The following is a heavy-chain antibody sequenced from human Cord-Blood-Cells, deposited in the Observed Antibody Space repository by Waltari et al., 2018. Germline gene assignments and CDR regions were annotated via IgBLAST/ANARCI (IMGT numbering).Heavy chain of an antibody. V-gene: IGHV4-59*01. CDR1: GGSISSYY. D-gene: IGHD6-25*01. CDR3: ARDSGRI. CDR2: IYYSGST. Sequence: QVQLQESGPGLVKPSETLSLTCTVSGGSISSYYWSWIRQPPVKGLEWIGYIYYSGSTNYNPSLKSRVTISVDTSKNQFALKLSSVTAADTAVYYCARDSGRIWGQGTMVTVSS. J-gene: IGHJ3*02.